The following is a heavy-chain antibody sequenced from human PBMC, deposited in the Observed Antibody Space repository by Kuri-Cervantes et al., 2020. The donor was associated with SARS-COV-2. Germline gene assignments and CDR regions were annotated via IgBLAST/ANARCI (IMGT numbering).Heavy chain of an antibody. V-gene: IGHV4-31*03. D-gene: IGHD5-12*01. CDR3: AREWKGRYSGTFTDY. CDR2: IYYSGST. J-gene: IGHJ4*02. CDR1: GGSISSGNYY. Sequence: LRLSCTVSGGSISSGNYYWSWIRQHPGKGLAWIGYIYYSGSTYYNPSLKSRVTISLDTSKNQFSLKLTSVSAADTAVYYCAREWKGRYSGTFTDYWGPGTLVTVSS.